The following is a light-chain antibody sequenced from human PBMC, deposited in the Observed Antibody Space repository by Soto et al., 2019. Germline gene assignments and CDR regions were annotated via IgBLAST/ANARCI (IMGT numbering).Light chain of an antibody. CDR2: GAS. CDR1: QSVSSN. CDR3: QQYNNWGT. V-gene: IGKV3-15*01. Sequence: EIVMTQSPATLSVSPGERATLSCRASQSVSSNLAWYQQKPGQAPRLLIYGASTRATGIPVRFSGSGSGTEFTLTISSLKTEDFAVYYWQQYNNWGTFGQGTKVEIK. J-gene: IGKJ1*01.